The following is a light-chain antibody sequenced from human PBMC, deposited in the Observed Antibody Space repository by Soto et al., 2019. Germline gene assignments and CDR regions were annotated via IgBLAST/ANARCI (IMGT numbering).Light chain of an antibody. J-gene: IGKJ2*01. CDR1: QSVRSSY. CDR2: GAS. Sequence: EIVLTQSPGTLSLSPGERATLSCRASQSVRSSYLAWYQQKPVQAPRLLIYGASSRATGIPDRFSGSGSGTDFTLTISRLEPEDFAVYYCHQYGSLYTFGQGTKLEIK. CDR3: HQYGSLYT. V-gene: IGKV3-20*01.